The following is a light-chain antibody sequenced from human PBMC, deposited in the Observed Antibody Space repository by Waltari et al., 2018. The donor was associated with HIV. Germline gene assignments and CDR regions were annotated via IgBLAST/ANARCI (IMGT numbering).Light chain of an antibody. CDR3: ATWDSSSLTGV. V-gene: IGLV1-51*01. CDR1: TSHIGTHY. J-gene: IGLJ3*02. CDR2: DNE. Sequence: HSVLPQVPSVSAPPRQPVTISCSGTTSHIGTHYVSWYRQPPGTAPQLLIFDNEQRPGGIPGRFSGSKSGTSAILAITGLQTGDEADYYCATWDSSSLTGVFGGGTRLTVL.